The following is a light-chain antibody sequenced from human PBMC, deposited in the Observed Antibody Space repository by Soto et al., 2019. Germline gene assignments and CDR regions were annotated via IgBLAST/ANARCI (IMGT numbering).Light chain of an antibody. CDR3: CLYIGATTYV. V-gene: IGLV2-14*03. CDR1: SSDIGSYDH. Sequence: QSVLTQPASVSGSPGQSITISCSGTSSDIGSYDHVAWYQQFPGKSPKLIIYAVSDRPSGVSDRFSGSKSGISASLTISGLQADDEADYYCCLYIGATTYVFGTGTKVTVL. J-gene: IGLJ1*01. CDR2: AVS.